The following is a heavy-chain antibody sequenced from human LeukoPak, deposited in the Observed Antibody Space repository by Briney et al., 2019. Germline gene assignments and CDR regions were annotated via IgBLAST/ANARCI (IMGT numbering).Heavy chain of an antibody. D-gene: IGHD3-10*01. V-gene: IGHV3-30-3*01. CDR3: ARDFRY. J-gene: IGHJ4*02. Sequence: PGRSLRLSCAASGFTFSSYAMHWVRQAPGKGLEWVAVISYDGSNKYYADSVKGRFTTSRDNSKNTLYLQMNSLRAEDTAVYYCARDFRYWGQGTLVTVSS. CDR2: ISYDGSNK. CDR1: GFTFSSYA.